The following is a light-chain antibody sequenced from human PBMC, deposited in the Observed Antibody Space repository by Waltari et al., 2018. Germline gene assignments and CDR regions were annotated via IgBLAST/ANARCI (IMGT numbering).Light chain of an antibody. CDR3: NSYTRSNTYV. Sequence: QSALTQPASVSGSPGQSITISCTGPSSDVGSYKSVSWYQQHPGKVPNLIVFDVSNRPAGVPDRFSGSKSGNTASLTISGLQAEDEADYYCNSYTRSNTYVFGTGTRVTVL. J-gene: IGLJ1*01. CDR2: DVS. V-gene: IGLV2-14*03. CDR1: SSDVGSYKS.